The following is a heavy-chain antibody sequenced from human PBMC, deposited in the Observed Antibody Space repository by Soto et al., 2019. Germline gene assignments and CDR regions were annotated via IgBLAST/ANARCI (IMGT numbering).Heavy chain of an antibody. CDR1: GFTFISYA. D-gene: IGHD4-17*01. Sequence: GGSLRLSCGASGFTFISYAMSWVRQVPGKGLEWVSTISDAAGSAYYVDSVKGRFTISRDNSKKTLYLQMNSLRAEDSAVYNCARPYGGKIGDAPDLWGPGTMVTVSS. CDR2: ISDAAGSA. CDR3: ARPYGGKIGDAPDL. J-gene: IGHJ3*01. V-gene: IGHV3-23*01.